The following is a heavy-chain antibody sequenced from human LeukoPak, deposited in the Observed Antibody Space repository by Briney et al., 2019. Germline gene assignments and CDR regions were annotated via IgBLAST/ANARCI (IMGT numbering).Heavy chain of an antibody. J-gene: IGHJ4*02. CDR2: INPNGGGT. Sequence: ASVKVSCKASGYTFTSYGISWVRQAPGQGLEWMGWINPNGGGTNYAQKFQGRVTMTRDTSISTAYMELSRLRSDDTAVYYCARSPHILTGENFDYWGQGTLVTVSS. V-gene: IGHV1-2*02. CDR3: ARSPHILTGENFDY. D-gene: IGHD3-9*01. CDR1: GYTFTSYG.